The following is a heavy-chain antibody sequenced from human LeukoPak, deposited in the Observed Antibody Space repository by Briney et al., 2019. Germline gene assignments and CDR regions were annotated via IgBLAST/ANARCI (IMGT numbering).Heavy chain of an antibody. D-gene: IGHD5-18*01. CDR3: ARDRGYSQGNYFDY. V-gene: IGHV1-2*02. J-gene: IGHJ4*02. CDR2: INPNSGGT. CDR1: GYTFTGYY. Sequence: ASVKVSCKASGYTFTGYYIHWVRQAPGQGLEWMGWINPNSGGTNYAQKFQGRVTMTRDTSISTAYMELSRLRSDDTAVYYCARDRGYSQGNYFDYWGQGTLVTVSS.